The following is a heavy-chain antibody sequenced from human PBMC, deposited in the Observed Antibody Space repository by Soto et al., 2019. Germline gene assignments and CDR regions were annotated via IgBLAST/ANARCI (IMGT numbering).Heavy chain of an antibody. J-gene: IGHJ4*02. CDR3: SRHEPAAGKGLGSDFDY. CDR2: IYYSGST. D-gene: IGHD6-13*01. V-gene: IGHV4-39*01. CDR1: GGSISSSSYY. Sequence: SETLSLTCTVSGGSISSSSYYWGWIRQPPGKGLEWIGSIYYSGSTYYNPSLKSRVTISVDTSKNQFSLKLSSVTAADTFVYYFSRHEPAAGKGLGSDFDYWGRGTLVTVSS.